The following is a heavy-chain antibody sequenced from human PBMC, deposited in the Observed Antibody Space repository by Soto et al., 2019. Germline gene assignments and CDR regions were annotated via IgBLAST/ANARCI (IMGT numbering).Heavy chain of an antibody. Sequence: GGSLRLSCGASGFTFISYAMTWVRQAPGKGLEWVSIISSSGDGTYYGDSVKGRFIISRDNSRNTLNLQMNSLRVEDTAVYYCAKNDDFWSWGMDARGQGTTVTVSS. CDR3: AKNDDFWSWGMDA. J-gene: IGHJ6*02. CDR1: GFTFISYA. CDR2: ISSSGDGT. V-gene: IGHV3-23*01. D-gene: IGHD3-3*01.